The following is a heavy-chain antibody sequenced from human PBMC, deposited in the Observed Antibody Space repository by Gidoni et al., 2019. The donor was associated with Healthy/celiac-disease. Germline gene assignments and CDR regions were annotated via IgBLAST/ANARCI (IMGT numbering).Heavy chain of an antibody. CDR3: AKDSGGSSGWYPPPDWFDP. J-gene: IGHJ5*02. CDR2: ISWNSGII. D-gene: IGHD6-19*01. Sequence: EVQLLESGGCLVQPAMSRRLSCSSSGFTFDAYVMHLVRQAPGMGLWWGSGISWNSGIIGYADSVNGRFTISRDNAKNSLYLEMKGLRSEDTSLYYCAKDSGGSSGWYPPPDWFDPWGQGTLVTVSS. V-gene: IGHV3-9*01. CDR1: GFTFDAYV.